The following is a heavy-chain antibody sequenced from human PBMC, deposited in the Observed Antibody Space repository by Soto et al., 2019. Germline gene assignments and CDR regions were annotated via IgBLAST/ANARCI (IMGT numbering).Heavy chain of an antibody. D-gene: IGHD1-26*01. Sequence: QVQLRESGPRLVKPSETLSLTCTVSGGSMSPYFWSWIRQSPGKGLEWIGYIYYSGTTNYNPSFKSRVTTLFYTSKNQFSLKLVSLTAADTAFYYCARGRGGTYDAFDIWGPGALVTVSS. J-gene: IGHJ3*02. CDR2: IYYSGTT. V-gene: IGHV4-59*01. CDR1: GGSMSPYF. CDR3: ARGRGGTYDAFDI.